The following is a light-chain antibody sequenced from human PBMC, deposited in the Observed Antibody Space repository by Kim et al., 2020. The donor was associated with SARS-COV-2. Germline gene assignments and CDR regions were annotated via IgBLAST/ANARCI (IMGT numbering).Light chain of an antibody. J-gene: IGKJ2*01. V-gene: IGKV1-5*03. Sequence: DIQMTQSPSTLSASVGDRVTITCRASESINNWLAWYQQKPGKAPNLLIYKASSLESGVPSRFSGSGSGTEFTLTISSLQPDDFATYYCQQYYTYSGTFGQGTKLEI. CDR3: QQYYTYSGT. CDR1: ESINNW. CDR2: KAS.